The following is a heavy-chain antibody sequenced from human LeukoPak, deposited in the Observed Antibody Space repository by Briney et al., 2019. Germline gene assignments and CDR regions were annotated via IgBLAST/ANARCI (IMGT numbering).Heavy chain of an antibody. CDR1: GYTFSGYY. V-gene: IGHV1-2*02. D-gene: IGHD3-10*01. J-gene: IGHJ4*02. CDR2: INPNTGGT. Sequence: SVKVSCKASGYTFSGYYIHWVRQAPGQGLEWMGWINPNTGGTNYAEKFQGRVTMTTDTSTSTAFLDLRSLRSDDTAVYFCAREERRITFIRGGDFWGQGTLVTVSS. CDR3: AREERRITFIRGGDF.